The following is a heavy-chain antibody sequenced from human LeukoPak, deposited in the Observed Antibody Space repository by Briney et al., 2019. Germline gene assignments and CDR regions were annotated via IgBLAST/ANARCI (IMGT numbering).Heavy chain of an antibody. J-gene: IGHJ4*02. CDR1: GLTSGSYS. V-gene: IGHV3-48*01. D-gene: IGHD3-22*01. CDR3: ARGSGYYDSSDY. Sequence: GGSLRPSLPASGLTSGSYSMNGAGKPPGRGLKWVSYISSSSSTIYYADSVKGRFTISRDNAKNSLYLQMNSLRAEDTAVYYCARGSGYYDSSDYWGQGTLVTVSS. CDR2: ISSSSSTI.